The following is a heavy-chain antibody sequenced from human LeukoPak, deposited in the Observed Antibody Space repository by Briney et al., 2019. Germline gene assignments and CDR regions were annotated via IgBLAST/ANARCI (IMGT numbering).Heavy chain of an antibody. Sequence: GGSLRLSCAASGFTFSNYWMSWVRQAPGKGLERVADIKRDGSEKHYVDSVKGRFTISRDDAKNSLYLQMNSLRAEDMAVYYCALNMIGGQIFDFWGQGTLVTVSS. CDR2: IKRDGSEK. D-gene: IGHD3-16*01. J-gene: IGHJ4*02. CDR3: ALNMIGGQIFDF. CDR1: GFTFSNYW. V-gene: IGHV3-7*01.